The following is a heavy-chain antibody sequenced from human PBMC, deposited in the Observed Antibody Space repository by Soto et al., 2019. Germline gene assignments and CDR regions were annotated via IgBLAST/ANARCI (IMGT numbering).Heavy chain of an antibody. V-gene: IGHV2-5*02. J-gene: IGHJ4*02. Sequence: ASGPTLVNPTQTLTLTCTFSGFSLSTSGVGVGWIRQPPGKALEWLALIYWDDDKRYSPSLKSRLTITKDTSKNQVVLTMTNMNPVDTATYYCAHRRRYYDSSGYYSCFDHWGQGTLVTVSS. CDR3: AHRRRYYDSSGYYSCFDH. CDR2: IYWDDDK. CDR1: GFSLSTSGVG. D-gene: IGHD3-22*01.